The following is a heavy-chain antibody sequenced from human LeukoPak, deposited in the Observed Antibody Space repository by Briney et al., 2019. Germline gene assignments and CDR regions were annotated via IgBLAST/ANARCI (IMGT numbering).Heavy chain of an antibody. CDR3: AVGAAAGTYAFDI. CDR2: IYHSGST. J-gene: IGHJ3*02. V-gene: IGHV4-4*02. Sequence: SETLSLTRAVSGGSISSSNWWSWVRQPPGKGLEWIGEIYHSGSTNYNPSLKSRVTISVDKSKNQFSLKLSSVAAADTAVYYCAVGAAAGTYAFDIWGQGTMVTVSS. CDR1: GGSISSSNW. D-gene: IGHD6-13*01.